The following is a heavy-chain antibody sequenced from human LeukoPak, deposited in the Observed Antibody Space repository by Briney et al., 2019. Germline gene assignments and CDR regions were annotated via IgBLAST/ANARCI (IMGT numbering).Heavy chain of an antibody. CDR1: GGSFSGYY. V-gene: IGHV4-34*01. CDR2: INHSGST. D-gene: IGHD2-2*01. Sequence: NPSETLSLTCAVYGGSFSGYYWSWIRQPPGKGLEWIGEINHSGSTNYNPSLKSRVTISVDTSKNQFSLKLSSVTAADTAVYYCARVVVVVPDYYYYGMDVWGQGTTVTVSS. CDR3: ARVVVVVPDYYYYGMDV. J-gene: IGHJ6*02.